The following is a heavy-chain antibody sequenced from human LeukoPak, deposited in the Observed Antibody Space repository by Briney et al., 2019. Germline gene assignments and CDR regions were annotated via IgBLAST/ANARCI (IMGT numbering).Heavy chain of an antibody. CDR3: ARDTDPHNAFDI. CDR1: SFTFSSYA. D-gene: IGHD2-8*02. Sequence: GGSLRLSCEASSFTFSSYAMSWVRQAPGKGLEWGSAISGSAGSTYYTDSVKGRFTIFRDNSKNTLYLQMNSLRAEDTAVYYCARDTDPHNAFDIWGQGTMVTVSS. CDR2: ISGSAGST. V-gene: IGHV3-23*01. J-gene: IGHJ3*02.